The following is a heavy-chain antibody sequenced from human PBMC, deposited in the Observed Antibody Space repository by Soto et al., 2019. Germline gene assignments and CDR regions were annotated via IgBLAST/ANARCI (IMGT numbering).Heavy chain of an antibody. CDR1: GGTFSSYA. D-gene: IGHD6-13*01. CDR3: ARIAAESAYYYYYGMDV. Sequence: QMQLVQSGAEVKKPGSSVKVTCKASGGTFSSYAISWVRQAPGQGLEWMGGIIPIFGTANYAQKFQGRVTITADESTSTAYMELSSLRSEDTAVYYCARIAAESAYYYYYGMDVWGQGTTVTVSS. V-gene: IGHV1-69*01. J-gene: IGHJ6*02. CDR2: IIPIFGTA.